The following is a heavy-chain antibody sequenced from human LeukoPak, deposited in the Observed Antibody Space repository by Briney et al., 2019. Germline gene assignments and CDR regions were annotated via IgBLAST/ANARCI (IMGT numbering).Heavy chain of an antibody. D-gene: IGHD3-16*01. CDR3: ARVEDSWGYYFDY. V-gene: IGHV4-30-2*01. CDR1: GGSISSGGYS. Sequence: SQTLSLTCAVSGGSISSGGYSWRWLRQPPGKGLEWFGYIYDSGSTYYNPSLKSRVTISLDRSKNQFSLKLSSVTAADTAVYYCARVEDSWGYYFDYWGQGTLVTVSS. J-gene: IGHJ4*02. CDR2: IYDSGST.